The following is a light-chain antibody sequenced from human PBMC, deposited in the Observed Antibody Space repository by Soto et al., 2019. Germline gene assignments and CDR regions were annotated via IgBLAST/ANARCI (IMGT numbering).Light chain of an antibody. CDR3: GAWDSSLSAYV. CDR1: SSNIWGNS. CDR2: DDN. Sequence: QSALTQPPSVSAAPGQKVTISCSGSSSNIWGNSVSWYQQHPGPAPKLLISDDNKRHSGIPDRFSGSKSGTSATLGITGFQTGDEADYYCGAWDSSLSAYVFGTGTKVTVL. J-gene: IGLJ1*01. V-gene: IGLV1-51*01.